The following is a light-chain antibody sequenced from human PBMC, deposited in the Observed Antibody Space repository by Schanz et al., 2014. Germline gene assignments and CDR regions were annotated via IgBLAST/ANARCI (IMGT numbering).Light chain of an antibody. CDR1: SSDVGSYNL. CDR2: EGT. CDR3: NSFTSTNTWV. Sequence: QSALTQPASVSGSPGQSITISCTGTSSDVGSYNLVSWYQQHPGEAPKLLIYEGTKRPSGVPNRFSGSKSGNTASLTISGLQAEDEADYYCNSFTSTNTWVFGGGTKLTVL. J-gene: IGLJ3*02. V-gene: IGLV2-14*02.